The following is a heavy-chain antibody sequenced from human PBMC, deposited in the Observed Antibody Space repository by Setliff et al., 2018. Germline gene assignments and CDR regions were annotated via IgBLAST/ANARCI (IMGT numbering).Heavy chain of an antibody. CDR2: IWNDGSSK. Sequence: GGSLRLSCVAAGFTFSNYGMHWVRQAPGKGLEVVALIWNDGSSKFYGDSVKGRFPISRDNSKNTLYLQMNSLRAEDTAVYYCARNWATAQHYYYGMDVWGQGTTVTVAS. CDR1: GFTFSNYG. V-gene: IGHV3-33*01. CDR3: ARNWATAQHYYYGMDV. J-gene: IGHJ6*02. D-gene: IGHD2-21*02.